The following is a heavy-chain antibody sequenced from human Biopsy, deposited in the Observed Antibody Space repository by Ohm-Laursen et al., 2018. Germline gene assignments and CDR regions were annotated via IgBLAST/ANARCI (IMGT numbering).Heavy chain of an antibody. D-gene: IGHD5-12*01. CDR1: GGSINSGGHF. CDR3: ARLGSGDYFPTFFDF. V-gene: IGHV4-31*03. Sequence: TLSLTCCVSGGSINSGGHFWNWIRHHPGKGLEWIGNIFYSANTYYNPSLKSRVTISVDTSKNQFSLKLSSVAAADTAVYYCARLGSGDYFPTFFDFWGQGALVTVSS. CDR2: IFYSANT. J-gene: IGHJ4*02.